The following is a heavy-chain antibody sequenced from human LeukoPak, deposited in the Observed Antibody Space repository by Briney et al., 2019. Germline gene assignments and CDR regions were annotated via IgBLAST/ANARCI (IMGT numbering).Heavy chain of an antibody. CDR1: GFTFSSYW. CDR2: INSDGSST. CDR3: ARDRMVRGVPRPVDY. D-gene: IGHD3-10*01. Sequence: GGSLRLSCAASGFTFSSYWMHWVRQAPGKGLVWVSRINSDGSSTSYADSVKGRFTISRDNAKNTPYLQMNSLRAENTAVYYCARDRMVRGVPRPVDYWGQGTLVTVSS. J-gene: IGHJ4*02. V-gene: IGHV3-74*01.